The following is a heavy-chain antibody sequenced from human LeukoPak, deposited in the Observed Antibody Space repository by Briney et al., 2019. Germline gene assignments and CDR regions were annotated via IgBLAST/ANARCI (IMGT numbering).Heavy chain of an antibody. CDR3: ASSASIVVVTAIDY. Sequence: GASVKVSCKASGYTFTGYYMHWVRQAPGQGLEWMGRIIPILGIANYAQKFQGRVTITADKSTSTAYMELSSLRSEDTAVYYCASSASIVVVTAIDYWGQGTLVTVSS. V-gene: IGHV1-69*02. J-gene: IGHJ4*02. D-gene: IGHD2-21*02. CDR2: IIPILGIA. CDR1: GYTFTGYY.